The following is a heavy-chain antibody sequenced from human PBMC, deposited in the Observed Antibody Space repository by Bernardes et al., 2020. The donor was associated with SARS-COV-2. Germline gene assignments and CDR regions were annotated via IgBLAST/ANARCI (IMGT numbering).Heavy chain of an antibody. Sequence: SETLSLTCAVYGESFSDYYWTWIRQPPGKGLEWIGEIYHSGSTNYNPSLKSRVTISVDTSKNQFSLKLNSVTAADTAVYYCAREYSTPSRLNWFDPWGQGTLVTVSS. D-gene: IGHD6-6*01. CDR3: AREYSTPSRLNWFDP. V-gene: IGHV4-34*01. J-gene: IGHJ5*02. CDR2: IYHSGST. CDR1: GESFSDYY.